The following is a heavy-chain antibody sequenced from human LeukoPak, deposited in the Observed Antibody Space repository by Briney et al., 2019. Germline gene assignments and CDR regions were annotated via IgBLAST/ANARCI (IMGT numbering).Heavy chain of an antibody. CDR1: GGTFSSYA. Sequence: SVKVSCKASGGTFSSYAISWVRQAPGQGLEWMGGIIPIFGTANYAQKFQGRVTITADKSTSTAYMELSSLRSEDTAVYYCARGSGSYYNSQPYPDYWGQGTLVTVSS. CDR3: ARGSGSYYNSQPYPDY. CDR2: IIPIFGTA. J-gene: IGHJ4*02. V-gene: IGHV1-69*06. D-gene: IGHD3-10*01.